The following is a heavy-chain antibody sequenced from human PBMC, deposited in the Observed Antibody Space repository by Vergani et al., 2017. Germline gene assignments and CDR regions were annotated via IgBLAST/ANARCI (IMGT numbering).Heavy chain of an antibody. V-gene: IGHV4-30-4*08. CDR2: VSYSGST. CDR1: GDSITSGYYY. J-gene: IGHJ6*02. Sequence: QVQLQESGPGLVKPSQTLSLTCIVSGDSITSGYYYWSWIRQPPGKGLEWIGYVSYSGSTYYYPSLKSRVTISVDTSKNQFSLKLSSVTAADTAVYYCARDLPSSNYYYGMDVGGQGTTVTVSS. CDR3: ARDLPSSNYYYGMDV.